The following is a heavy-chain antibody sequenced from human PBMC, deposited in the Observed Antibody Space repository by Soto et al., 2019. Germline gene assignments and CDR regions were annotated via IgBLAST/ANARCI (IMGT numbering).Heavy chain of an antibody. V-gene: IGHV1-69*01. CDR2: IIPLLNTP. D-gene: IGHD6-6*01. Sequence: QVQLVQSGAEVKKPGSSVKVSCRASGGTFSSYAVSWVRQAPGQGLEWMGVIIPLLNTPKYVEKFQSRVTITADASATTAYLELSSLTSEDTAVYYCARESSSPNYYYYGMDVWGQGTTVTVSS. CDR3: ARESSSPNYYYYGMDV. CDR1: GGTFSSYA. J-gene: IGHJ6*02.